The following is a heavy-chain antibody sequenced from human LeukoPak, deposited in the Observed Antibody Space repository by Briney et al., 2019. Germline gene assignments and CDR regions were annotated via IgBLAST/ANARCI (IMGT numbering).Heavy chain of an antibody. D-gene: IGHD6-19*01. V-gene: IGHV3-74*01. CDR1: GFTFSSYW. J-gene: IGHJ4*02. Sequence: GGSLRLSCVASGFTFSSYWQPWARQAPGKGLVWISRINSDGTSKNYAGSVKGRFTISRDNAKNTLYLQMNSLRAEDTAVYYCARGRPYSSGCPEYGGEGNLVTVSS. CDR2: INSDGTSK. CDR3: ARGRPYSSGCPEY.